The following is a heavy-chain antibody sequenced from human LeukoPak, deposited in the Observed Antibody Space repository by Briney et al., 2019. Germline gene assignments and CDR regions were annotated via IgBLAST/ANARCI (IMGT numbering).Heavy chain of an antibody. Sequence: GGSLRLSCAASGFTFNIYAMSWVRLSPGKGLQWVASMYGSAGCTFYADSMKGRFTISRDNSKNTLYLQVSSLRTEDTDIYYCVRDRPNYHEADGHYYNRDGDHWGQGTLVTASS. CDR3: VRDRPNYHEADGHYYNRDGDH. J-gene: IGHJ5*02. D-gene: IGHD1-14*01. CDR1: GFTFNIYA. CDR2: MYGSAGCT. V-gene: IGHV3-23*05.